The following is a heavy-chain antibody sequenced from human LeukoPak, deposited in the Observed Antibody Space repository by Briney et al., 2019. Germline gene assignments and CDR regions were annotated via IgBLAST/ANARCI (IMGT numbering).Heavy chain of an antibody. CDR1: GFTFSSYS. Sequence: GGSLRLSCAASGFTFSSYSMNWVRQAPGKGLEWVSSISSSSSYIYYADSVKGRFTISRDNAKNSLYLQMNSLRAEDTAVYYCARVGSGSYSGHFDYWGQGTLVTVSS. J-gene: IGHJ4*02. CDR2: ISSSSSYI. D-gene: IGHD1-26*01. V-gene: IGHV3-21*01. CDR3: ARVGSGSYSGHFDY.